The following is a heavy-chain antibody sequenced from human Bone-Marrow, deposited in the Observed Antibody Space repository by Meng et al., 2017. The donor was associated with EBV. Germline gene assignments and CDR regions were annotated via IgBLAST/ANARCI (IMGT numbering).Heavy chain of an antibody. D-gene: IGHD6-19*01. V-gene: IGHV7-4-1*02. CDR2: INTNTGDP. J-gene: IGHJ4*02. CDR1: GNTFTNYA. Sequence: VQLCPTGPDCKQPGGSVQVASQPSGNTFTNYASRWVRQAPGQGLEWMGWINTNTGDPSYAQGFTGRFVFSLDTSVSTAYLQISSLKAKDTAVYYCALGLGVGGSHYYFDQWGQGTLVTVSS. CDR3: ALGLGVGGSHYYFDQ.